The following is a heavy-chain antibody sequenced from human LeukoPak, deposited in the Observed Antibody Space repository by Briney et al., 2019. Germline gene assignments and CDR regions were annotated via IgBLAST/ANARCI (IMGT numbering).Heavy chain of an antibody. J-gene: IGHJ6*03. D-gene: IGHD2-15*01. Sequence: GASVKVSCKTSGYSFTGHYMHWVRQAPGQGLEWMGLINPNSGETNYAKKFQGRVTMTRDTSISTAYMELRSLRSDDTAVYYCARVSRYCSGGSCYQYYMDVWGKGTTVTISS. V-gene: IGHV1-2*02. CDR2: INPNSGET. CDR1: GYSFTGHY. CDR3: ARVSRYCSGGSCYQYYMDV.